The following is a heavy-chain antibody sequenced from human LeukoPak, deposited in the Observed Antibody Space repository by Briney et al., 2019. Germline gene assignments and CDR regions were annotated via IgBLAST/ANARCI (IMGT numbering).Heavy chain of an antibody. CDR2: INTNTGSP. CDR1: GYTFTSYG. D-gene: IGHD3-22*01. Sequence: ASVKVSCKASGYTFTSYGMNWVRQAPGQGLEWMGWINTNTGSPTYAQGFTGRFVSSLDTSVSTAYYCAREVLYDSSGYSMIDYWGQGTLVTVSS. J-gene: IGHJ4*02. V-gene: IGHV7-4-1*01. CDR3: DY.